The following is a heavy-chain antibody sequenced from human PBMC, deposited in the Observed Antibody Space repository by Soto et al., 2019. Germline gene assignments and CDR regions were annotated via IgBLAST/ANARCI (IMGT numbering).Heavy chain of an antibody. Sequence: QVQLQQWGAGLLKPSETLSLTCAVFGGSFSGYYWSWIRQPPGKGLEWIAEVNRSGRTNYNPSLKGRVTQSVDTSNNHFSLKLRSVTAADTAVYYCAIYYPPREVYNGGIDAFDIWGQGTMVTVSS. CDR1: GGSFSGYY. CDR2: VNRSGRT. V-gene: IGHV4-34*01. D-gene: IGHD3-10*01. CDR3: AIYYPPREVYNGGIDAFDI. J-gene: IGHJ3*02.